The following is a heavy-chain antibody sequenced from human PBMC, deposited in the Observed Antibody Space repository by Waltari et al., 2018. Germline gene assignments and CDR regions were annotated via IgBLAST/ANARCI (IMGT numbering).Heavy chain of an antibody. Sequence: QVQLVQSGAEVKKPGASVKVSCKASGYTFTGYYMHWVRQAPGQGLEWMGRINPNRGGTNYAQKFQGRVTMTRDTSISTAYMELSRLRSDDTAVYYCARGTQTADDAFDIWGQGTMVTVSS. D-gene: IGHD1-1*01. V-gene: IGHV1-2*06. J-gene: IGHJ3*02. CDR2: INPNRGGT. CDR3: ARGTQTADDAFDI. CDR1: GYTFTGYY.